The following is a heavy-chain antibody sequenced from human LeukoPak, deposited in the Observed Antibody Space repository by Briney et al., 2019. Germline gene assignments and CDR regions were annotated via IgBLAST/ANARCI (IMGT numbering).Heavy chain of an antibody. V-gene: IGHV3-21*01. CDR1: GFVFSSYT. D-gene: IGHD2-21*02. J-gene: IGHJ4*02. CDR3: ARITVTAADY. Sequence: GGSLRLSCAASGFVFSSYTMTWVRQAPGKGLEWVSSITSSSSYIYYADSVKGRFSISRDNAKNSLYLQMNSLRVEDTAIYYCARITVTAADYWGQGALVTVSS. CDR2: ITSSSSYI.